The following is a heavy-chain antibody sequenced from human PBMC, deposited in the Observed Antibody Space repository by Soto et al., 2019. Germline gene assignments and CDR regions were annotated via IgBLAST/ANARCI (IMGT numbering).Heavy chain of an antibody. D-gene: IGHD4-4*01. V-gene: IGHV5-10-1*01. CDR3: ARHESMSTVPGY. Sequence: PGESLKISCKGSGYSFTNYWISWVRQMPGKGLEWMGRIDPSDSYTNYSPTFQGHVTISVDKSFSTAYLQWSSLKASDTAMYDCARHESMSTVPGYWGQGTQVTVSS. J-gene: IGHJ4*02. CDR1: GYSFTNYW. CDR2: IDPSDSYT.